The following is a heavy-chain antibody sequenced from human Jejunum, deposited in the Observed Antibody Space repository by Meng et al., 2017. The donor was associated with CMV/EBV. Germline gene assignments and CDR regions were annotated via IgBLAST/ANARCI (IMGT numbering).Heavy chain of an antibody. J-gene: IGHJ4*02. CDR3: ANTKYSGTYFDF. CDR2: INGDGNTT. D-gene: IGHD1-26*01. Sequence: SGFTFTSYWLHWVRQVPGKGLVWVSRINGDGNTTAYADSVQGRFTISRDNAQNTLYLQMNSLTAEDTGVYYCANTKYSGTYFDFWGQGTLVTVSS. V-gene: IGHV3-74*01. CDR1: GFTFTSYW.